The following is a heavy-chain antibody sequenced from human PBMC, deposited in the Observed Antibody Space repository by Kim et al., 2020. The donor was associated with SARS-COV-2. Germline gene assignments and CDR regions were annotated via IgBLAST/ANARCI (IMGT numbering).Heavy chain of an antibody. V-gene: IGHV1-18*01. J-gene: IGHJ6*02. CDR3: ARAGKKVAIGYYYYGMDV. D-gene: IGHD5-12*01. CDR1: GYTFTSYG. CDR2: ISAYNGNT. Sequence: ASVKVSCKASGYTFTSYGISWVRQAPGQGLEWMGWISAYNGNTNYAQKLQGRVTMTTDTSTSTAYMELRSLRSDDTAVYYCARAGKKVAIGYYYYGMDVWGQGTTVTVSS.